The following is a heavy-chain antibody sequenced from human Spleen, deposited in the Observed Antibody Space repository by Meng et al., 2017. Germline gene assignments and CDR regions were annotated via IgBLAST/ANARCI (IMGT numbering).Heavy chain of an antibody. Sequence: QGQRVHAGAEVKKPGSSVKVSCKAAGYPFTGYYMHGVRQAPGQGLEWMGRINPNSGGTNYAQKFQGRVTMTRDTSISTAYMELSRLRSDDTAVYYCARGGDYGDYFDYWGQGTLVTVSS. CDR1: GYPFTGYY. D-gene: IGHD4-17*01. V-gene: IGHV1-2*06. CDR3: ARGGDYGDYFDY. CDR2: INPNSGGT. J-gene: IGHJ4*02.